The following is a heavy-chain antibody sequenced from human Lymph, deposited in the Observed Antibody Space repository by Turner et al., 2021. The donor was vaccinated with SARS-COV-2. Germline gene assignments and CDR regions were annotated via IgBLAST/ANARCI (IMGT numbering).Heavy chain of an antibody. Sequence: QVQLVESGGGVVQPGRSLRLSCAASGFTFSSYAMHWVRQAPGKGLEWVAFISYDGSDKYYADSVKGRFTFSRDNSKNTLYLQMNSLRAGDTAVYYCARDRDSSGWVDYWGQGTLVTVSS. CDR3: ARDRDSSGWVDY. D-gene: IGHD3-22*01. CDR2: ISYDGSDK. V-gene: IGHV3-30*04. J-gene: IGHJ4*02. CDR1: GFTFSSYA.